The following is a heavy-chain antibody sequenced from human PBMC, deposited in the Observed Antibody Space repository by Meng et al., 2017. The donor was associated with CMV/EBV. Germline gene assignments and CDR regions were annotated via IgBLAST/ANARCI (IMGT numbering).Heavy chain of an antibody. J-gene: IGHJ4*02. CDR1: GGSISSSSYY. D-gene: IGHD3-16*01. V-gene: IGHV4-39*01. Sequence: GSLRLSCTVSGGSISSSSYYWGWIRQPPGKGLEWIGSIYYSGSTYYNPSLKSRVTISVDTSKNQFSLKLSSVPAADTAVYYGARQGGGDWGDYWGQGTLVTVS. CDR3: ARQGGGDWGDY. CDR2: IYYSGST.